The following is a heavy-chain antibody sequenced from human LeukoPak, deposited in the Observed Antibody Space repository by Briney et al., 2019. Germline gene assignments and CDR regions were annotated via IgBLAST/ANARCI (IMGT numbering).Heavy chain of an antibody. J-gene: IGHJ4*02. CDR2: IIGIGGST. Sequence: PGGSLRLSCAASGFTFSSYSMSSVRQAPGKWLKWVSGIIGIGGSTYHADSVTGRFSISTDTSMHTLFMQMNSLRAEGTAVNDCAKDHGGNLYYFDYWGQGTLVTVSS. CDR1: GFTFSSYS. D-gene: IGHD4-23*01. CDR3: AKDHGGNLYYFDY. V-gene: IGHV3-23*01.